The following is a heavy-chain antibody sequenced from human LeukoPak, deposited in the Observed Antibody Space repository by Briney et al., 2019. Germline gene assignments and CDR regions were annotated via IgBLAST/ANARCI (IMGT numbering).Heavy chain of an antibody. J-gene: IGHJ4*02. CDR1: GGSFSGYY. Sequence: PSETLSLTCAVYGGSFSGYYWSWIRQPPGKGLEWIGEINHSGSTNYNPSLKSRVTISVDTSKNQFSLKLSFVTAADTAVYYCARIRPPAVAGTFDYWGQGTLVTVSS. D-gene: IGHD6-19*01. CDR2: INHSGST. CDR3: ARIRPPAVAGTFDY. V-gene: IGHV4-34*01.